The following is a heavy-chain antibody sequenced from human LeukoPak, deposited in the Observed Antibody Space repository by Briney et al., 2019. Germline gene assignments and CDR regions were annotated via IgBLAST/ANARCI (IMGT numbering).Heavy chain of an antibody. D-gene: IGHD3-16*01. V-gene: IGHV4-30-2*01. J-gene: IGHJ4*02. CDR3: ARPRDLGCYFDY. Sequence: PSQTLSLTCTVSGGSISSGGYYWSWIRQPPGKGLEWIGYIYHSGSTNHNPSLKSRVTISVDTSKNQFSLKLSSVTAADTAVYYCARPRDLGCYFDYWGQGTLVTVSS. CDR1: GGSISSGGYY. CDR2: IYHSGST.